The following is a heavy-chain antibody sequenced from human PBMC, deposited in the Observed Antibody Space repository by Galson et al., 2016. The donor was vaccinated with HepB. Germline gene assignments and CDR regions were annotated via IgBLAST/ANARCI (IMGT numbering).Heavy chain of an antibody. V-gene: IGHV3-23*01. J-gene: IGHJ4*02. CDR3: AKEGSSGPTITMIVVDISYFDY. CDR1: GFTFTTYA. D-gene: IGHD3-22*01. Sequence: SLRLSCAASGFTFTTYAMSWVRQAPGKGLEWVSDISRSGGRTDYADSVKARFTISRDNSKNTLYLQMNSLRAEDTAVYYCAKEGSSGPTITMIVVDISYFDYWGQGTLVTVSS. CDR2: ISRSGGRT.